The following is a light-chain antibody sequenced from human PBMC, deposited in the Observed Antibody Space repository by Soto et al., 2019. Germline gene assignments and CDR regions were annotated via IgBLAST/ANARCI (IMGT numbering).Light chain of an antibody. CDR3: SSYTSSSTLV. Sequence: QSVLTQPASVSGSPGQSITISCTATSXDVGAYNYVSWYQQYPGRAPKLMIYEVINRPSGVSNRFSGSKSGNTASLIISGVQAEDEADYYCSSYTSSSTLVFGGRTQVTV. J-gene: IGLJ2*01. CDR1: SXDVGAYNY. V-gene: IGLV2-14*01. CDR2: EVI.